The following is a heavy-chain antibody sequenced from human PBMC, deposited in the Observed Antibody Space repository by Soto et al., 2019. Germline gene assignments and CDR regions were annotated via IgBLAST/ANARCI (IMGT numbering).Heavy chain of an antibody. D-gene: IGHD6-19*01. V-gene: IGHV1-8*01. Sequence: GASVKVSCKASGYTFTSYDINWVRQATGQGLEWMGWMNPNSGNTGYAQKFQGRVTMTRNTSISTAYMELSSLRSEDTAVYYCAKAYSGWSSYDAFDIWRQGTMVTVSS. CDR3: AKAYSGWSSYDAFDI. J-gene: IGHJ3*02. CDR2: MNPNSGNT. CDR1: GYTFTSYD.